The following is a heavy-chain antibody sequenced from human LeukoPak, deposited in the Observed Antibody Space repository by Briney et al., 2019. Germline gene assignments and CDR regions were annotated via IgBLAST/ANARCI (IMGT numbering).Heavy chain of an antibody. J-gene: IGHJ4*02. D-gene: IGHD3-10*01. V-gene: IGHV1-69*05. CDR1: VGTFSSYA. Sequence: SVKVSCKASVGTFSSYAISWVRQAPAQGLEWMGGIIPIFGTANYAQKFQGRVTITTDESTSTAYMERSILRAEDTAVCYCARVMGGSGSRFDYWGQGTLVTVSS. CDR2: IIPIFGTA. CDR3: ARVMGGSGSRFDY.